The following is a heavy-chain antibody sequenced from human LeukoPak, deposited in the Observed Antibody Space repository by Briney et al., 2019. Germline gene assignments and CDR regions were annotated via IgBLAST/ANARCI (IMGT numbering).Heavy chain of an antibody. CDR2: IKSKTDGGTT. CDR3: TTGPYYYGSGSGNWFDP. Sequence: GGSLRLSCAASGFTFSTYWMSWVRQAPGKGLEWVGRIKSKTDGGTTDYAAPVKGRFTISRDDSKNTLYLQMNSLKTEDTAVYYCTTGPYYYGSGSGNWFDPWGQGTLVTVSS. CDR1: GFTFSTYW. V-gene: IGHV3-15*01. D-gene: IGHD3-10*01. J-gene: IGHJ5*02.